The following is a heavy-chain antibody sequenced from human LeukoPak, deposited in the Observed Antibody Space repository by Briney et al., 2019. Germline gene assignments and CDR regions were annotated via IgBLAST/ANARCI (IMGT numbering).Heavy chain of an antibody. CDR2: IYYSWST. J-gene: IGHJ5*02. D-gene: IGHD6-13*01. Sequence: SETLSLTCTVSGGSISSYYWTWIRQPPGGGLEWIGYIYYSWSTNYNPSLKSRITISVDQSKNQFSLKLSSVTAADTAVYYCARLMAIAAADTGWFDPWGQGTLVTVSS. V-gene: IGHV4-59*01. CDR1: GGSISSYY. CDR3: ARLMAIAAADTGWFDP.